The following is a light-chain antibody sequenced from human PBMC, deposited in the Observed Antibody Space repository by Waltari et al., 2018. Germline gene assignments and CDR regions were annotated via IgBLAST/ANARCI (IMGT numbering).Light chain of an antibody. Sequence: SFELTQARSVSVSPGQTAKITCSGDALPKYFTSWYQQKTGQAPVLIIYKGNGRPAGINERFAGSSSGTVVTLTISDVQAEDEADYYCQSADTTTVVFGGGTKLSVL. CDR2: KGN. V-gene: IGLV3-25*03. CDR3: QSADTTTVV. CDR1: ALPKYF. J-gene: IGLJ3*02.